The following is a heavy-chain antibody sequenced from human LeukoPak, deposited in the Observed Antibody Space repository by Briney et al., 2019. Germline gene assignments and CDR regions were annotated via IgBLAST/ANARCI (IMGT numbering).Heavy chain of an antibody. CDR3: AKGDLLTGYSAPVGDY. CDR2: INPSGGGT. D-gene: IGHD3-9*01. Sequence: GASVKVTCKASGYTFTSYGISWVRQAPGQGLEWMGIINPSGGGTTYAQKFQGRVTVTMDTSTRTVYLELSRLRSEDTAVYYCAKGDLLTGYSAPVGDYWGQGTLVTVSS. CDR1: GYTFTSYG. V-gene: IGHV1-46*01. J-gene: IGHJ4*02.